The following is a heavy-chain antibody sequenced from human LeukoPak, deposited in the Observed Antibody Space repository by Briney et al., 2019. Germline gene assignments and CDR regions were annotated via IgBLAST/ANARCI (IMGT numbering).Heavy chain of an antibody. CDR1: GGSISSGGYY. V-gene: IGHV4-31*03. CDR2: IYYSGST. CDR3: ASWDWTISRFDY. J-gene: IGHJ4*02. D-gene: IGHD1-1*01. Sequence: SQTLSLTCTVSGGSISSGGYYWSWIRQHPGTGLEWIGYIYYSGSTYYNPSLKSRVTISVDTSKNQFSLKLSSVTAADTAVYYSASWDWTISRFDYWGQGTLVTVSS.